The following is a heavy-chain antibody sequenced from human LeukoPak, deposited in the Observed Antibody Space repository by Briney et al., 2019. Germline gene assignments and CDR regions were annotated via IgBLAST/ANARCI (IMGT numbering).Heavy chain of an antibody. CDR2: IYYSGST. CDR1: GGSISSGGYY. V-gene: IGHV4-31*03. D-gene: IGHD5-18*01. CDR3: ARDGYSYGFDY. Sequence: SETLSLTCSVSGGSISSGGYYWTWIRQHPGKGLEWIGYIYYSGSTNYNPSLKSRVTISVDTSKNQFSLKLSSVTAAYTPVYYCARDGYSYGFDYWGGGTLVSVSS. J-gene: IGHJ4*02.